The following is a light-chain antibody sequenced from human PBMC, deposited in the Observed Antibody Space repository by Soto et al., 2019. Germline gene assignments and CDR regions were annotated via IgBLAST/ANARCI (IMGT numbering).Light chain of an antibody. CDR1: QSVSSY. V-gene: IGKV3-11*01. CDR2: DAS. CDR3: QQRSSWLGYT. J-gene: IGKJ2*01. Sequence: EIVLTQSPATLSLSPGERATLSCRASQSVSSYLAWYQQKPGQAPRLLIYDASNTATGIPARFSGSGSGTDFTLTISSLEPEDFAVYYCQQRSSWLGYTFGQGTKLEIK.